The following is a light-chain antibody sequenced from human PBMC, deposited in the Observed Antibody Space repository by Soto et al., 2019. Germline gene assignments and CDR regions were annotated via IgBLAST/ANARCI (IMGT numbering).Light chain of an antibody. CDR2: EGS. CDR3: CSYATGDNYV. V-gene: IGLV2-23*01. Sequence: QSALTQPASVSGSPGQSITISCTGTSSDVGSYNLVSWYQQHPGKAPKLMIYEGSKRPSGVSNRFSGSKSGNTASLTISGLQAEDEADYYCCSYATGDNYVFGSGTKLTVL. J-gene: IGLJ1*01. CDR1: SSDVGSYNL.